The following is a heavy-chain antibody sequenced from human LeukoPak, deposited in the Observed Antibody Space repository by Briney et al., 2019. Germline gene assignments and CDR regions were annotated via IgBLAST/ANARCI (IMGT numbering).Heavy chain of an antibody. V-gene: IGHV4-34*01. J-gene: IGHJ6*03. D-gene: IGHD1-7*01. Sequence: SETLSLTCAVYGGSFSNYYWSWIRQPPGKGLEWIGEINDSGRTNYNPSPMSRVTVSVDTSKNQFSLRLTSVTATDTAVYYCARRWNYGRNYYIDVWGNGATVSVSS. CDR3: ARRWNYGRNYYIDV. CDR2: INDSGRT. CDR1: GGSFSNYY.